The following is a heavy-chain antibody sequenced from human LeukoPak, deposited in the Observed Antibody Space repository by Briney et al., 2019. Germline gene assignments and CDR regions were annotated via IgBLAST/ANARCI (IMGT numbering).Heavy chain of an antibody. CDR3: AAENYYSTDAFDV. CDR1: GFILTNYE. D-gene: IGHD3-3*01. J-gene: IGHJ3*01. CDR2: ISKSGTTI. Sequence: GGSLRLSCAASGFILTNYELNWVRQAPGKGLEWVAYISKSGTTIYYTDSVRGRFTISRDYAKNSLYLQMNSLRAEDTAVYHCAAENYYSTDAFDVGGRGTMVTVSS. V-gene: IGHV3-48*03.